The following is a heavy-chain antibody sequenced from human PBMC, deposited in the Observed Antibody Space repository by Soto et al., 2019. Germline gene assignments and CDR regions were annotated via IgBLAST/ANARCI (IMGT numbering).Heavy chain of an antibody. V-gene: IGHV3-23*01. J-gene: IGHJ3*02. CDR3: AKDRAYCGGGDCYPDAFDI. Sequence: GSLRLSCAASGLGVSSYAMSWVRQAPGQGLEWVSAISRSGGSTYYADSVKGRFTVSRDNFKNTLYLQMNSLRAEDTAVYYCAKDRAYCGGGDCYPDAFDIWGQGTMVTVSS. CDR2: ISRSGGST. CDR1: GLGVSSYA. D-gene: IGHD2-21*01.